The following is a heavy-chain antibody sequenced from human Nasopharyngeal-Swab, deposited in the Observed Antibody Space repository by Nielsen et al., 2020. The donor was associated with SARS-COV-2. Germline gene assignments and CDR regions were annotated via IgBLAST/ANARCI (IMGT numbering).Heavy chain of an antibody. CDR2: IGGDGAHI. Sequence: GESLKISCAASGFTFNYFAMTWVRQAPGKGLEWVASIGGDGAHIYYADYVKGRFTISRDNAKNTLYLQMNSLRAEDTAVYYCAKDGYSGYGYYFDYWGQETLVTVSS. J-gene: IGHJ4*02. CDR1: GFTFNYFA. D-gene: IGHD5-12*01. CDR3: AKDGYSGYGYYFDY. V-gene: IGHV3-23*01.